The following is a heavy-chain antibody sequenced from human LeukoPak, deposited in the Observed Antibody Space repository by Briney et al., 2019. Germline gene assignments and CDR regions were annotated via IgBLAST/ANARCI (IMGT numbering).Heavy chain of an antibody. V-gene: IGHV1-8*02. Sequence: GASVKVSCKASGYTFTSYGINRVRQAPGQGLEWMGWMNPNSGNTGYAQKFQGRVTMTRNTSISTAYMELSSLRSEDTAVYYCARGRRLRGWFDPWGQGTLVTVSS. D-gene: IGHD1-14*01. CDR2: MNPNSGNT. J-gene: IGHJ5*02. CDR3: ARGRRLRGWFDP. CDR1: GYTFTSYG.